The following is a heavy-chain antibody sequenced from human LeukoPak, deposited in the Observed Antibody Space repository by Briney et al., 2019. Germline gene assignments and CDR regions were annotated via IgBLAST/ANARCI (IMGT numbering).Heavy chain of an antibody. CDR1: GYTFTSYD. J-gene: IGHJ6*02. CDR2: MNPNSGNT. CDR3: ARIRIANYYDSSGYYSEGMDV. V-gene: IGHV1-8*01. Sequence: ASVKVSCKASGYTFTSYDINWVRQATGQGLEWMGWMNPNSGNTGYAQKFQGRVTMTRNTSISTAYMELSSLRPEDTAVYYCARIRIANYYDSSGYYSEGMDVWGQGTTVTVSS. D-gene: IGHD3-22*01.